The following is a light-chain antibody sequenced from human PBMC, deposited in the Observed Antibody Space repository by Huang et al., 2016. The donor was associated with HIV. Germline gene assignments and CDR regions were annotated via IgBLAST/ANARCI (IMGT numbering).Light chain of an antibody. J-gene: IGKJ5*01. CDR3: QQIYSTSIT. CDR1: QSISSY. V-gene: IGKV1-39*01. CDR2: AAS. Sequence: DIQMTQSPSSLSASVGDRVTITCRASQSISSYLNWYQQRPGKAPSLLIYAASSLQSGGPSRFSGSGSGTDFTLTISSLQPEDFATYYCQQIYSTSITFGQGTRLEIK.